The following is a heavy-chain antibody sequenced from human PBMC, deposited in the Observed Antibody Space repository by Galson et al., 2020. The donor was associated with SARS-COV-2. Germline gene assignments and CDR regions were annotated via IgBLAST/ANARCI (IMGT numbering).Heavy chain of an antibody. CDR3: AREGGNWFDP. CDR2: ISYDGSNK. Sequence: GESLKISCVASGFTFSSYAMHWVRQAPGPGLEWVAVISYDGSNKYYADSVKGRFTISRDNSKNTLYLQMNSLRAEDTAVYYCAREGGNWFDPWGQGTLVTVSS. V-gene: IGHV3-30*01. D-gene: IGHD3-16*01. J-gene: IGHJ5*02. CDR1: GFTFSSYA.